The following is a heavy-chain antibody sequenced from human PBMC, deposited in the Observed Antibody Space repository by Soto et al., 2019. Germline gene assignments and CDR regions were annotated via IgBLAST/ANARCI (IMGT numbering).Heavy chain of an antibody. V-gene: IGHV1-69*08. CDR1: GGTFSSYT. J-gene: IGHJ6*02. D-gene: IGHD1-1*01. CDR2: IIPILGIA. CDR3: ARDRGGTPLYYYYGMDV. Sequence: QVQLVQSGAEVKKPGSSVKVSCKASGGTFSSYTISWVRQAPGQGLEWMGRIIPILGIANYAQKFQGRVTITADKSTSTAYMELSSLRSEDTDVYYCARDRGGTPLYYYYGMDVWGQGTTVTVSS.